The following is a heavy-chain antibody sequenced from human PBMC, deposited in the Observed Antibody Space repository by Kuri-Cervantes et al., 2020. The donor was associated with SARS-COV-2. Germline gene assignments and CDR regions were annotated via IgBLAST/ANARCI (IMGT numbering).Heavy chain of an antibody. CDR3: ARGGESITMIVVVIQPLDY. V-gene: IGHV1-18*01. CDR1: GYTFTSYG. Sequence: ASVKVSCKASGYTFTSYGISWVRQAPGQGLEWMGWISAYNGNTNYAQKLQGRVTMTTDTSTSTAYTELRSLRSDDTAVYYCARGGESITMIVVVIQPLDYWGQGTLVTVAS. J-gene: IGHJ4*02. D-gene: IGHD3-22*01. CDR2: ISAYNGNT.